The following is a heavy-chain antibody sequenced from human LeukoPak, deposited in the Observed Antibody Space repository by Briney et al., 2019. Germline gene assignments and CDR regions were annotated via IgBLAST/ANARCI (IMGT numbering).Heavy chain of an antibody. CDR2: INPSGGIT. D-gene: IGHD3-16*02. V-gene: IGHV1-46*01. Sequence: ASVKVSCKASGYTFTTYYMHWVRQAPGQGLEWMGIINPSGGITSYAQKFQGRVTMTRDTSTSTVYMELSSLRSEDTAVYYCARDLGPVAGLGELTFEPDYWGQGTLVTVSS. CDR3: ARDLGPVAGLGELTFEPDY. CDR1: GYTFTTYY. J-gene: IGHJ4*02.